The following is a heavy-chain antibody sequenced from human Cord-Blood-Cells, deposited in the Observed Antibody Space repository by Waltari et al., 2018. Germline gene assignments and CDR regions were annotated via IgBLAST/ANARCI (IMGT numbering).Heavy chain of an antibody. CDR2: IKSKTDGGTT. D-gene: IGHD2-2*01. V-gene: IGHV3-15*01. Sequence: EVQLVESGGGLVKPGGSLRLSCAASGFTFSNAWMSWVRQAPGKGLEWVGRIKSKTDGGTTDYAAPVKGRFTISRDDSKNTLYLQMNSLKTEDTAVYYCTHAVVPAATNWFDPWGQGTLVTVSS. CDR3: THAVVPAATNWFDP. CDR1: GFTFSNAW. J-gene: IGHJ5*02.